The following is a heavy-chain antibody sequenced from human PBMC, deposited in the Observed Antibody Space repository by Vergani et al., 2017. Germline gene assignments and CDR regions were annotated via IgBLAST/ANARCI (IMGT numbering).Heavy chain of an antibody. J-gene: IGHJ2*01. CDR1: GFTVSSNY. CDR2: IYSGGST. V-gene: IGHV3-53*04. D-gene: IGHD2-15*01. CDR3: ARVARIPDWYFDL. Sequence: EVQLVESGGGLVQPGGSLRLSCAASGFTVSSNYMSWIRQAPGKGLEWVSVIYSGGSTYYADSVKGRFTISRHNSKNTLYLQMNSLRAEDTAVYYCARVARIPDWYFDLWGRGTLVTVSS.